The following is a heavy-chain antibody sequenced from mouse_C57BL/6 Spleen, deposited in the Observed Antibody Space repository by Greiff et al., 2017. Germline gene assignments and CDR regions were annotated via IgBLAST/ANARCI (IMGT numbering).Heavy chain of an antibody. CDR1: GYAFSSYW. CDR2: IYPGDGDT. CDR3: ARKRNLLLNYFDD. D-gene: IGHD1-1*01. V-gene: IGHV1-80*01. J-gene: IGHJ2*01. Sequence: QVQLQQSGAELVKPGASVKISCKASGYAFSSYWMNWVKQRPGKGLEWIGQIYPGDGDTNYNGKFKGKATLTADKSSSTAYMQLSSLTSEDSAVYFCARKRNLLLNYFDDGGQGTTLTVSS.